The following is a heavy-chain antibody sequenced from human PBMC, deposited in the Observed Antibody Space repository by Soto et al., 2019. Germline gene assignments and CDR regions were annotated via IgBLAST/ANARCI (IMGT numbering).Heavy chain of an antibody. CDR3: AGIGEDVYYGMDV. CDR2: IYSRGDT. J-gene: IGHJ6*02. Sequence: SETLSLTCSVSGGSMRSYYWNWLRQPAGKGLEWIGRIYSRGDTNYNPSVKSRVTMSVDTSKNEFSLRLNSVTAADTAVYYCAGIGEDVYYGMDVWGQGTTVTVYS. CDR1: GGSMRSYY. V-gene: IGHV4-4*07. D-gene: IGHD2-21*01.